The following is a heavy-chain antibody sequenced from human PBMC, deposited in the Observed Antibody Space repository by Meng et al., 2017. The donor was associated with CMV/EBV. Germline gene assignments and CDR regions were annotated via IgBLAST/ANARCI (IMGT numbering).Heavy chain of an antibody. D-gene: IGHD2-15*01. J-gene: IGHJ6*02. V-gene: IGHV4-59*01. CDR2: IYYSGST. CDR1: GGSISSYY. CDR3: ARGGDGYCSGGSCYSSYYYGMDV. Sequence: SETLSLTCTVSGGSISSYYWSWIRQPPGKGLEWIGYIYYSGSTNYNPSLKSRVTISVDTSKNQFSLKLSSVTAAGTAVYYCARGGDGYCSGGSCYSSYYYGMDVWGQGTTVTVSS.